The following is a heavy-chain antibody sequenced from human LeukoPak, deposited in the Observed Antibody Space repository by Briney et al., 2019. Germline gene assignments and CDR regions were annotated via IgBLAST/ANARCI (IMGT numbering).Heavy chain of an antibody. J-gene: IGHJ4*02. Sequence: PGASLRLSCAVSGITLSNYGMSWVRQAPGKGLEWVAGISDSGGRTNYADSVKGRCTISRDSPKNTLYLQMNSLRAEDTAVYFCAKRGVVVRVFLVGFHKEAYYFESWGQGALVSVSS. CDR2: ISDSGGRT. CDR3: AKRGVVVRVFLVGFHKEAYYFES. D-gene: IGHD3/OR15-3a*01. V-gene: IGHV3-23*01. CDR1: GITLSNYG.